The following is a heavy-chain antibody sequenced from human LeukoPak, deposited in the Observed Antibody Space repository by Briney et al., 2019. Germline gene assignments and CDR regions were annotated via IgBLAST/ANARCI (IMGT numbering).Heavy chain of an antibody. V-gene: IGHV1-2*04. D-gene: IGHD3-22*01. CDR1: GYTVTGYY. Sequence: GASVKVSCKASGYTVTGYYMHWVRQAPGQELEWMGWINPNSGGTNYAQKFQGWVTMTRDTSISTAYMERSRLRSDDTAVYYCARGNYYDSSGYDNWFDPWGQGTLVTVSS. CDR2: INPNSGGT. J-gene: IGHJ5*02. CDR3: ARGNYYDSSGYDNWFDP.